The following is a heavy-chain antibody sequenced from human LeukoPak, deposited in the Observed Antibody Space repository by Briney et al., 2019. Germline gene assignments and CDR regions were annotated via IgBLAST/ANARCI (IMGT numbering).Heavy chain of an antibody. CDR2: FDPEDGET. D-gene: IGHD1-26*01. V-gene: IGHV1-24*01. CDR3: ATGPGTQRYFDL. Sequence: ASVKVSCKVSGYTLTELSMHWVRQAPGKGLEWMGGFDPEDGETIYAQKFQGRVTMTEDTSTDTAYMELSSLRSGDTAVYYCATGPGTQRYFDLWGRGTLVTVSS. CDR1: GYTLTELS. J-gene: IGHJ2*01.